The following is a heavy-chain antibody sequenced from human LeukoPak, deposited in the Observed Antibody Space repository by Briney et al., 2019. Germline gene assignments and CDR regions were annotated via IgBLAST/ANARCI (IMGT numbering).Heavy chain of an antibody. CDR2: IYYSGST. CDR3: ARARGLRLGESD. CDR1: GGSISSSSYY. V-gene: IGHV4-39*07. Sequence: SETLSLTCTVSGGSISSSSYYWGWIRQPPGKGLEWIGNIYYSGSTYYNPSLKSRVSISEDTSKNQFSLKLTSVTAADTAVYYCARARGLRLGESDWGQGTLVTVSS. J-gene: IGHJ4*02. D-gene: IGHD3-16*01.